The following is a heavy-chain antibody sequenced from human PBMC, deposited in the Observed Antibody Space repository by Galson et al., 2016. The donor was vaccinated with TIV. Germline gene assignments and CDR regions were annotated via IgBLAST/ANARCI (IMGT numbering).Heavy chain of an antibody. V-gene: IGHV2-5*02. CDR2: IYWDDDK. Sequence: PALVKPTQTLTLTCTFSGFSLNTRGVGVGWIRQPPGKALEWLALIYWDDDKRYSPSLKNRLTITKDTSKNQVVLTMTNMYPVDTATYYCAHANLPWLIQAFAFWGQGTLVTVSS. CDR1: GFSLNTRGVG. D-gene: IGHD6-19*01. J-gene: IGHJ4*02. CDR3: AHANLPWLIQAFAF.